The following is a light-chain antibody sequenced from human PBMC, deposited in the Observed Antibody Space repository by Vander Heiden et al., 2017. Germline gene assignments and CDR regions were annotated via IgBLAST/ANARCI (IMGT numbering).Light chain of an antibody. CDR1: SSNIGAGYD. Sequence: QSALPPPPSLSGAPGPRVTIPCTGSSSNIGAGYDVHWYRQLPGTPPKPLIYDNWRRPSGVPDRISGSKSGTSASLAITGLQAEDEADYYCQSYDSSLSASVFGGGTKLTVL. CDR3: QSYDSSLSASV. V-gene: IGLV1-40*01. CDR2: DNW. J-gene: IGLJ3*02.